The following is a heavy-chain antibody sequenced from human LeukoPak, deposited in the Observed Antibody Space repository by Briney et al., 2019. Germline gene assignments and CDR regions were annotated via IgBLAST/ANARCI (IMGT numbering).Heavy chain of an antibody. CDR3: ARVSVEGY. CDR2: ISYDGSNK. J-gene: IGHJ4*02. CDR1: GFTFSSYA. V-gene: IGHV3-30*01. Sequence: GRSLRLPCAASGFTFSSYAMHWVRQAPGKGLEWVAVISYDGSNKYYADSVKGRFTISRDNSKNTLYLQMNSLRAEDTAEYYCARVSVEGYWGQGTLVTVSS.